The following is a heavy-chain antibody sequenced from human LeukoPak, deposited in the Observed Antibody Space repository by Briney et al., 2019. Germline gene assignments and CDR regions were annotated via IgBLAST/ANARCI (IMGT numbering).Heavy chain of an antibody. CDR1: GYIFSNYW. Sequence: GESLKISCQASGYIFSNYWIGWVRQMPGKGLEWMGIIYPGDSDTRYSPSFQGQVTISADKSISTAYLQWSSLKASDTAMYYCARQEAAAETGWFDPWGQGTLVTVSS. J-gene: IGHJ5*02. CDR3: ARQEAAAETGWFDP. D-gene: IGHD6-13*01. CDR2: IYPGDSDT. V-gene: IGHV5-51*01.